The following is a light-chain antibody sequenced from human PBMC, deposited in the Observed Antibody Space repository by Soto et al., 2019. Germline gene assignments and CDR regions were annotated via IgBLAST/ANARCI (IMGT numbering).Light chain of an antibody. CDR3: QQYNNVPIT. V-gene: IGKV1-33*01. Sequence: DIQMTQSPSSLSASVGDTVTITCQASQDIGNYLNWYKQKPGKAPKLLIYDASNSETGLPSRFSGSGSGTDFTFTISSLQPEDFATYYCQQYNNVPITFAHGTRLEIK. CDR1: QDIGNY. J-gene: IGKJ5*01. CDR2: DAS.